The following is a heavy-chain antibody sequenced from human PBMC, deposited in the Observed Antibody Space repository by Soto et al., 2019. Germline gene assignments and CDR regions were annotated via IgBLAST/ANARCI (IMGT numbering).Heavy chain of an antibody. D-gene: IGHD3-10*01. CDR3: ARDRRFGTNSLYGMDV. CDR1: GGSVSSGSYY. CDR2: IYYSGST. J-gene: IGHJ6*02. Sequence: QVQLQESGPGLVKPSETLSLTCTVSGGSVSSGSYYWSWIRQPPGKGLEGIGYIYYSGSTNYNPSLKSRVTISVDTSKNQFSLKLSSVTAADTAVYYCARDRRFGTNSLYGMDVWGQGTTVTVSS. V-gene: IGHV4-61*01.